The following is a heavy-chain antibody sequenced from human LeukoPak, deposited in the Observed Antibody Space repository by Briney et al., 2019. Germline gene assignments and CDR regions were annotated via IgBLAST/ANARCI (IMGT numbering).Heavy chain of an antibody. CDR1: GNTFSSYS. V-gene: IGHV1-46*01. Sequence: ASVKASCKASGNTFSSYSIHWVRQAPGQGLEWMGIISPGGGSTTYAQELQGRVTMTRDTSTSTVYMELSSLRSEDTAVYYCGRVTFYAFDIWGQGTMVTVSS. J-gene: IGHJ3*02. CDR2: ISPGGGST. D-gene: IGHD3-3*02. CDR3: GRVTFYAFDI.